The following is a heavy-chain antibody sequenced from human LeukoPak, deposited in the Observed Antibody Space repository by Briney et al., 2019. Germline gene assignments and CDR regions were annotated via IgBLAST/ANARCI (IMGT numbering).Heavy chain of an antibody. CDR2: ISGSGGNT. CDR3: AKDLVVGPMFHNYYYYGLDV. J-gene: IGHJ6*02. CDR1: GFTFSNYA. V-gene: IGHV3-23*01. D-gene: IGHD3-10*02. Sequence: GGSLRLSCAVSGFTFSNYAMNWVRQAPGKGLEWVSAISGSGGNTYYADFVTGRFTISRDNSKSTLYLQMNSLRAEDTALYYCAKDLVVGPMFHNYYYYGLDVWGQGTTVTVSS.